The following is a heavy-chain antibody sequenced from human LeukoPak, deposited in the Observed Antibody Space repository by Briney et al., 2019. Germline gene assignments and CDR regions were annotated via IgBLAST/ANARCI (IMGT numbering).Heavy chain of an antibody. D-gene: IGHD3-22*01. CDR2: INAGNGNT. CDR3: ARARYYYDSSGYYSPHYYFDY. CDR1: GYTFTSYA. J-gene: IGHJ4*02. Sequence: GASVKVSCKASGYTFTSYAMHWVRQAPGQRLEWMGWINAGNGNTKYSQKFQGRVTITRDTSASTAYMELSSLRSEDTAVYYCARARYYYDSSGYYSPHYYFDYWGQGTLVTVSS. V-gene: IGHV1-3*01.